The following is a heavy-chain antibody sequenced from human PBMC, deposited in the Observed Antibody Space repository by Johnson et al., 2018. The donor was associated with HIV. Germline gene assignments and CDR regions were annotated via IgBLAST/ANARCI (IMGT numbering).Heavy chain of an antibody. Sequence: VQLVESGGGVVQPGRSLRLSCAASGFTFSSYAMHWVRQAPGKGLEWVAVISYDGSNKYSEDSWKARFTISRDNSKNTLYLQMNSLRAEDTAVYYCARSMTTVTVAFDIWGQGTMVTVSS. V-gene: IGHV3-30-3*01. CDR2: ISYDGSNK. CDR1: GFTFSSYA. D-gene: IGHD4-17*01. J-gene: IGHJ3*02. CDR3: ARSMTTVTVAFDI.